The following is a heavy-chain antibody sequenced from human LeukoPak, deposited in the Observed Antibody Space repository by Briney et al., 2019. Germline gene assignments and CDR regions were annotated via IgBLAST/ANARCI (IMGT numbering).Heavy chain of an antibody. Sequence: GASVKVSCKASGYTFTGYYMHWVRQAPGQGLEWMGWINPNSGGTNYAQKFQGRVTMTRDTSISTAYMELSRLRSDDTAVYYCARVRLSAMVRGVRNAFDIWGQGTMVTVSS. D-gene: IGHD3-10*01. CDR2: INPNSGGT. CDR3: ARVRLSAMVRGVRNAFDI. J-gene: IGHJ3*02. CDR1: GYTFTGYY. V-gene: IGHV1-2*02.